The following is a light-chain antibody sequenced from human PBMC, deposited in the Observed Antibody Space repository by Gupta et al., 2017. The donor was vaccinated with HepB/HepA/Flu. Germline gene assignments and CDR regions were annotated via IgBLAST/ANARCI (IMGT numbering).Light chain of an antibody. CDR1: QSLLHSNGYNY. J-gene: IGKJ1*01. Sequence: DLVMTQSILSLPVTPGEPASISCRSSQSLLHSNGYNYLDWYMPKPGQSPQLLIYLGSNRAFGVPDRFSGSGSGTDFTLKISREEAEDVGVYYCMQARQTPRTFGQGTKVEIK. CDR3: MQARQTPRT. V-gene: IGKV2-28*01. CDR2: LGS.